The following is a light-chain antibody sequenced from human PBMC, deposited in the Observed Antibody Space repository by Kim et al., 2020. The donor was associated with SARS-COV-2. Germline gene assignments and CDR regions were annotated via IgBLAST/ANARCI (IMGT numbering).Light chain of an antibody. CDR2: ENI. CDR1: KLGNKY. V-gene: IGLV3-1*01. CDR3: QTWDSSTVV. Sequence: SYELTQPPSVSVSPGQTASITCSGDKLGNKYVCWYQQKPGQSPVQVIFENIKRPSGIPERFSGSNSGNTATLTISGTQAMDEADYYCQTWDSSTVVLGGGTQLTVL. J-gene: IGLJ3*02.